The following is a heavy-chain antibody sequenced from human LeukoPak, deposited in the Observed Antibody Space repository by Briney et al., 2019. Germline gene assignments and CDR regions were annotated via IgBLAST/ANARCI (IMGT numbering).Heavy chain of an antibody. CDR3: ARDLMRFLEWVN. J-gene: IGHJ4*02. CDR1: GFTFSSYG. Sequence: GRSLRLSCAASGFTFSSYGMHWVRQAPGKGLEWVALISYDGSNKYFADSVKGRFTISRDNSKNTLYLQMNSLRAEDTAVYYCARDLMRFLEWVNWGQGTLVTVSS. V-gene: IGHV3-30*03. D-gene: IGHD3-3*01. CDR2: ISYDGSNK.